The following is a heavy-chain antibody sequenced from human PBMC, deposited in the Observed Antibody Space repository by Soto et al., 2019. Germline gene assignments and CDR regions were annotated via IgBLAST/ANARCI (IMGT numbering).Heavy chain of an antibody. CDR3: ARGSGTYYYYYYMDV. V-gene: IGHV1-8*01. CDR2: MNPNSGNT. CDR1: GYTFTSYD. D-gene: IGHD1-1*01. J-gene: IGHJ6*03. Sequence: GASVKVSCKASGYTFTSYDINWVRQATGQGLEWMGWMNPNSGNTGYAQKFQGRVTMTRNTSISTAYMELSSLRSEDTAVYYCARGSGTYYYYYYMDVWGKGTTVTVSS.